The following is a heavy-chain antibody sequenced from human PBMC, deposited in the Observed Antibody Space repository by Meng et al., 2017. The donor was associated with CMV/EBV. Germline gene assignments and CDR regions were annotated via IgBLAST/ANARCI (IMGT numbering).Heavy chain of an antibody. CDR1: GFTFSSYA. CDR2: ISYDGSNK. Sequence: GESLKISCAASGFTFSSYAMHWVRQAPGKGLEWVAVISYDGSNKYYADSVKGRFTISRDNSKNSLYLQMNSLRAEDTAVYYCARDCPLGGVYGGNVGMDVWGQGTTVTVSS. CDR3: ARDCPLGGVYGGNVGMDV. D-gene: IGHD4-23*01. V-gene: IGHV3-30-3*01. J-gene: IGHJ6*02.